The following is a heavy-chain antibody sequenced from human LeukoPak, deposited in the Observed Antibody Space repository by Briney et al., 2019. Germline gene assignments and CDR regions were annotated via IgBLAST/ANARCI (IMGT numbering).Heavy chain of an antibody. V-gene: IGHV1-69*13. CDR3: ARDGAPDFWSGYYQCGY. J-gene: IGHJ4*02. CDR1: GGTFSSYA. D-gene: IGHD3-3*01. Sequence: SVKVSCKASGGTFSSYAISWVRQAPGQGLEWMGGIIPIFGTANYAQKFQGRVTITADESPSTAYMELSSLRSEDTAVYYCARDGAPDFWSGYYQCGYWGQGTLVTVSS. CDR2: IIPIFGTA.